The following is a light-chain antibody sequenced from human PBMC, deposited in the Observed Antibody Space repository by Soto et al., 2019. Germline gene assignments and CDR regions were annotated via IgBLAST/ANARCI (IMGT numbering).Light chain of an antibody. Sequence: DIQLTQSPSSLSASVGDRVTITFRASQSMSDSLNWYQQKSGKAPKLLIYSASTLEIGVPSRFSGSGSGTDFTLTISSLQPEDFGTYFCQQSYSNSYTFGQGTTLEIK. CDR2: SAS. CDR1: QSMSDS. J-gene: IGKJ2*01. V-gene: IGKV1-39*01. CDR3: QQSYSNSYT.